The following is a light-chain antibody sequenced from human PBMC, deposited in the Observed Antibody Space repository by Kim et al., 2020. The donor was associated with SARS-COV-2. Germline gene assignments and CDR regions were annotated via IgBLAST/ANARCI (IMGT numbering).Light chain of an antibody. CDR3: QQYYSSPVT. V-gene: IGKV4-1*01. J-gene: IGKJ2*01. Sequence: MASINCQSSQTVLYSSNNKNYLAWYQQKPGQPPKLLIYWASTRESGVPDRFSGSGSGTDFTLTISSLQAEDVAVYYCQQYYSSPVTFGQGTKLEI. CDR1: QTVLYSSNNKNY. CDR2: WAS.